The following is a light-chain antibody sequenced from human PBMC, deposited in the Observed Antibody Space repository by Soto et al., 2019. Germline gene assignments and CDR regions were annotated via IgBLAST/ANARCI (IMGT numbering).Light chain of an antibody. CDR2: TAS. CDR1: QSIRNY. V-gene: IGKV1-39*01. Sequence: DLPMTQSPSSLSASVGDRVTITCRASQSIRNYLNWYQQKPGKAPKVLIYTASSLQSGAPSRFSGSGSGTDFTLSIGRLQPEDFATYYCQQTYSSPPGAFGQGTKVEIE. J-gene: IGKJ1*01. CDR3: QQTYSSPPGA.